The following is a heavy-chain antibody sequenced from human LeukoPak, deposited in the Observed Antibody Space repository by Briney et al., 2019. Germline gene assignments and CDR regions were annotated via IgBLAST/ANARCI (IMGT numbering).Heavy chain of an antibody. V-gene: IGHV3-74*01. Sequence: GGSLRLSCAASGFTFSSYWMHWVRQAPGKGLVWVSRINSDGSSTSYADSVKGRFTISRDNAKNTLYLQMNSLRAEDTAVYYCARDWVSSSGYYYGFDAFDIWGQGTMVTVSS. CDR3: ARDWVSSSGYYYGFDAFDI. CDR2: INSDGSST. D-gene: IGHD3-22*01. J-gene: IGHJ3*02. CDR1: GFTFSSYW.